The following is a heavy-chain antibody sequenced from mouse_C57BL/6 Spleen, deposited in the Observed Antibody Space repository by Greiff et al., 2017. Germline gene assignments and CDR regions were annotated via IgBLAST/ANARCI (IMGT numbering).Heavy chain of an antibody. CDR3: ARLGRIDWYFDV. Sequence: QVQLQQPGPELVKPGASVKLSCKASGYTFTSYWMHWVKQRPGQGLEWIGNINPSNGGTNYNEKFKSKATLTVDKSSSTAYMQLSSLTSEDSAVYYCARLGRIDWYFDVWGTGTTVTVSS. V-gene: IGHV1-53*01. J-gene: IGHJ1*03. CDR2: INPSNGGT. CDR1: GYTFTSYW.